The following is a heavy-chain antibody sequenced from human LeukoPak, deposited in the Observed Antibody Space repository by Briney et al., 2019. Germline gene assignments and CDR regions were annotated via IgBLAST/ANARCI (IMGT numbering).Heavy chain of an antibody. CDR1: GGSISSSSYY. CDR3: ASDTSGYYYFDY. V-gene: IGHV4-39*07. D-gene: IGHD3-22*01. CDR2: IYYSGST. Sequence: SETLSLTCTVSGGSISSSSYYWGWIRQPPGKGLEWIGSIYYSGSTYYNPSLKSRVTISVDMSKNQFSLKLSSVTAADTAVYYCASDTSGYYYFDYWGQGTLVTVSS. J-gene: IGHJ4*02.